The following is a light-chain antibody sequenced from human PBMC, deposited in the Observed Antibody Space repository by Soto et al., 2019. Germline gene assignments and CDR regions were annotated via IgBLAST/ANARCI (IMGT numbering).Light chain of an antibody. CDR1: KLGDKY. J-gene: IGLJ1*01. CDR3: QAWDPSTGNV. CDR2: QDS. V-gene: IGLV3-1*01. Sequence: SYELTQPPSVSVSPGQTASITCSGDKLGDKYACWYQQKPGQSPVLVIYQDSKRPSGIPERFSGSNSGNTATLTISGTQAMDEADYYCQAWDPSTGNVFGTGTKLTVL.